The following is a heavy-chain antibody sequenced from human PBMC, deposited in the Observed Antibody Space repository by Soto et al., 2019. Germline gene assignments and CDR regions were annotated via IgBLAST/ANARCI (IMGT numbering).Heavy chain of an antibody. J-gene: IGHJ4*02. CDR3: AEASGIAVAGTSDS. V-gene: IGHV3-9*01. CDR1: GFSFGDYG. CDR2: ISWNSGNV. Sequence: EVQLVESGGGLVQPGRSLRLSCAASGFSFGDYGMHWVRQAPGKGLEWVSGISWNSGNVGYAHSVKGRFTVSRDSANNLLYLQMNSLGPEDTAMYYYAEASGIAVAGTSDSWGQGTLVTVSS. D-gene: IGHD6-19*01.